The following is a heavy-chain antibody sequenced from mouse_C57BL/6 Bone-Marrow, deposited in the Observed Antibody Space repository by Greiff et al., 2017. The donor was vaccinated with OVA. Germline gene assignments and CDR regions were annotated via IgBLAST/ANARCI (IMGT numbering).Heavy chain of an antibody. CDR1: GYSFTDYN. J-gene: IGHJ1*03. CDR3: AFCYGSSYRCFDV. Sequence: VQLQQPGPELVKPGASVKISCKASGYSFTDYNMNWVKQSNGKSLEWIGVINPNYGTTSYNQKFKGKATLTVDQSSSTAYMQLNSLTSEDSAVYYCAFCYGSSYRCFDVWGTGTTVTVSS. V-gene: IGHV1-39*01. CDR2: INPNYGTT. D-gene: IGHD1-1*01.